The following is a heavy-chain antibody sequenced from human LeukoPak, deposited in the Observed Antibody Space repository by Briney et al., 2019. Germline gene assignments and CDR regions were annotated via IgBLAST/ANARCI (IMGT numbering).Heavy chain of an antibody. CDR2: ISSHSHCT. J-gene: IGHJ4*02. CDR3: ARLLYHSGSYTLDY. D-gene: IGHD3-10*01. CDR1: GFTFSDYY. Sequence: GGSLRLSCAASGFTFSDYYMSWIRQAPGKGLEWVSYISSHSHCTNYADSVKGRFTTSRDNAEDSLYLQMNSLSAEDTAVYYCARLLYHSGSYTLDYWGQGTLVTISS. V-gene: IGHV3-11*03.